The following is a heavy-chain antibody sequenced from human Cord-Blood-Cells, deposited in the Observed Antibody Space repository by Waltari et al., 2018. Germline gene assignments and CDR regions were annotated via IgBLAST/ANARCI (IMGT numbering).Heavy chain of an antibody. D-gene: IGHD2-15*01. CDR2: MNPNSGNT. Sequence: QVQLVQSGAEVKKPGASVKVSCKASGYTFTSYDINWVRQAHGQGLAWMGWMNPNSGNTGYAQKYQGRVTSTRNTSISTAYMELSSLRSEDTAVYYCARGLGGYDYYYYMDVWGKGTTVTVSS. J-gene: IGHJ6*03. V-gene: IGHV1-8*03. CDR1: GYTFTSYD. CDR3: ARGLGGYDYYYYMDV.